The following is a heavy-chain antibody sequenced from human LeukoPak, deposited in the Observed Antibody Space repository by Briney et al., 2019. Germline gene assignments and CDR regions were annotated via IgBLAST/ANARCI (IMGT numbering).Heavy chain of an antibody. J-gene: IGHJ6*02. CDR1: AYTFTVNY. D-gene: IGHD1-26*01. Sequence: ASVKVTFTSAAYTFTVNYICWVRQAPGQGLEWMGWINPNSGGTNYAQKFQGSVTMTRDTSISTAYIELSRLRSDDTAVYYCARVVVGASYYYYYRILLGPQRTTVTVSS. CDR2: INPNSGGT. CDR3: ARVVVGASYYYYYRIL. V-gene: IGHV1-2*02.